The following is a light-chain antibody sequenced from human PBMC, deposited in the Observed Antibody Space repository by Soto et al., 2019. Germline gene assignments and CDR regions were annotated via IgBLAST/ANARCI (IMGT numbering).Light chain of an antibody. Sequence: QLVLTQPPSVSGAPGQRVTISCTGNSSNIGAGYDVHWYQQLPGTAPKLLIYGNNNRPSGVPDRFFGSKSGTSASLVITGLQAEDEAGYYCQSYDTSLSEVFGGGTKLTVL. J-gene: IGLJ3*02. CDR1: SSNIGAGYD. CDR3: QSYDTSLSEV. V-gene: IGLV1-40*01. CDR2: GNN.